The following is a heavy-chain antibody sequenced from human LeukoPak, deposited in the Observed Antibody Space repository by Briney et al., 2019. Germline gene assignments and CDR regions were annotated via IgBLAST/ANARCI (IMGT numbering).Heavy chain of an antibody. CDR3: ARGETWGIGDSTFDY. D-gene: IGHD4-17*01. J-gene: IGHJ4*02. V-gene: IGHV4-4*07. Sequence: PSETLSLTCTVSGGSISSYYWSWIRQPAGKGLEWIGRIYTSGSTNYNPSLKSRVTMSVDTSKNQFSLKLSSVTAADTAVYYCARGETWGIGDSTFDYWGQGTLVTVSS. CDR1: GGSISSYY. CDR2: IYTSGST.